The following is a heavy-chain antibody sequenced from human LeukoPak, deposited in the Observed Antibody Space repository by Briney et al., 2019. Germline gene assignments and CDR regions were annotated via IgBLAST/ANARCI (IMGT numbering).Heavy chain of an antibody. J-gene: IGHJ4*02. CDR3: ARNVDTAMDN. CDR2: ISSSSSYI. CDR1: GFTFSSYS. V-gene: IGHV3-21*04. D-gene: IGHD5-18*01. Sequence: PGGSLRLSCAASGFTFSSYSMNWVRQAPGKGLEWVSSISSSSSYIYYADSVKGRFTISRDNAKNSLHLQMNSLRAEDTAMYYCARNVDTAMDNWGQGTLVTVSS.